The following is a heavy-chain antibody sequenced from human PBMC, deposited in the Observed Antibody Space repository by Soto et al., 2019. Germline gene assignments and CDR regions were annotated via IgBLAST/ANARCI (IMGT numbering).Heavy chain of an antibody. V-gene: IGHV5-51*01. CDR3: ARGVYNYGIREYGYNRFDP. J-gene: IGHJ5*02. CDR2: IYPDDSET. Sequence: PGESLKISCQGSGYSFTSYWIGWVRQMPGRGLEWMGIIYPDDSETRYSPSFQGQVTISADKSISTAYLQWSSLKASDAAMYYCARGVYNYGIREYGYNRFDPWGQGTLVTVSS. D-gene: IGHD5-18*01. CDR1: GYSFTSYW.